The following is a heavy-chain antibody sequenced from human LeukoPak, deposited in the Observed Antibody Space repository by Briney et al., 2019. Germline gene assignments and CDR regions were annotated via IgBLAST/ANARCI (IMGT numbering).Heavy chain of an antibody. J-gene: IGHJ6*02. D-gene: IGHD4-17*01. CDR2: ISSSGGSP. V-gene: IGHV3-23*01. Sequence: GGSLRLPCAASGFTFSSYAMSRVRQAPGKGLEWVSAISSSGGSPYYADSVKGRFTISRDNPKNTLYLQMNSLRAEDTAVYYCAKRSGDYYYYGMDVWGQGTTVTVSS. CDR1: GFTFSSYA. CDR3: AKRSGDYYYYGMDV.